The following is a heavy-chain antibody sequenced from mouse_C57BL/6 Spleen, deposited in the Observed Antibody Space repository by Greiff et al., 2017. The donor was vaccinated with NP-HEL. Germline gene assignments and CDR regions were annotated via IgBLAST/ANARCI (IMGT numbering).Heavy chain of an antibody. CDR3: VREGSLSYSYAMDY. D-gene: IGHD1-1*01. Sequence: EVKLVESGGGLVQPKGSLKLSCAASGFTFNTYAMHWVRQAPGKGLGWVARIRSKSSNYATYYADSVKDRFTISRDDSQSMLYLQMNNLKTEDTAMYYCVREGSLSYSYAMDYWGQGTSVTVSS. V-gene: IGHV10-3*01. CDR2: IRSKSSNYAT. CDR1: GFTFNTYA. J-gene: IGHJ4*01.